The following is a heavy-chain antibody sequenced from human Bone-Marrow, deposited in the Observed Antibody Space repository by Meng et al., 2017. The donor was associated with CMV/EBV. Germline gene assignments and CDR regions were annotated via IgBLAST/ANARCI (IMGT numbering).Heavy chain of an antibody. Sequence: GASMMISCAASGFISSDPYMDWVRQAPGKGLEWVGRTRNKANSYTTQYAASVRGRFTITRDDSKNSLYLQMNSLKTEDTAVYYCARGPVEYCSSTSCYSVNAFDIWGQGTMVTVSS. V-gene: IGHV3-72*01. CDR1: GFISSDPY. D-gene: IGHD2-2*02. CDR2: TRNKANSYTT. CDR3: ARGPVEYCSSTSCYSVNAFDI. J-gene: IGHJ3*02.